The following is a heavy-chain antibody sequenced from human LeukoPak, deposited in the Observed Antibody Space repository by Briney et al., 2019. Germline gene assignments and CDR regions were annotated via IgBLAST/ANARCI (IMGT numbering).Heavy chain of an antibody. J-gene: IGHJ4*02. CDR2: ISWDGGST. CDR1: GFTFDDYA. D-gene: IGHD6-6*01. Sequence: PGGSLRLSCAASGFTFDDYAMHWVRQAPGKGLEWVSLISWDGGSTYYADSVKGRFTISRDNSKNSLYLQMNSLRAEYTALYYCAKVFSSSSLDYWGQGTLVTVSS. V-gene: IGHV3-43D*04. CDR3: AKVFSSSSLDY.